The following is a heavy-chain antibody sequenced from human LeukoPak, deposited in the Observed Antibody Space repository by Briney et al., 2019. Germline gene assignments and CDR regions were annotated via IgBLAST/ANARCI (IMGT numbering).Heavy chain of an antibody. J-gene: IGHJ4*02. D-gene: IGHD3-10*01. CDR1: GITLSNYG. CDR2: LSGSGGGT. V-gene: IGHV3-23*01. CDR3: AKRGVVIRVFLVGFHKEAYYFDS. Sequence: PGGSLRLSCAVSGITLSNYGMSWVRQAPGRGLEWVAGLSGSGGGTNYADSVQGRFTISRDNPKNTLYLQMNSLRPEDTAVYFCAKRGVVIRVFLVGFHKEAYYFDSWGQGALVTVSS.